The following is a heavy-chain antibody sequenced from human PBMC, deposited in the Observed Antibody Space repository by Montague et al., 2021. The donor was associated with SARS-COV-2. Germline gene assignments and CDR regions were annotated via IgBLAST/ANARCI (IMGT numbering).Heavy chain of an antibody. CDR3: ARCRLRNLCDY. CDR2: FFYNGAT. Sequence: SETLSLTCTVAGDSISSGTYYWGWVRQPPGKGLEWIGSFFYNGATHYNPSLKSRVTISVDTSKNQFSLKLNSVTAADTAVYYCARCRLRNLCDYWGQGTLVTASA. V-gene: IGHV4-39*01. J-gene: IGHJ4*02. D-gene: IGHD4-17*01. CDR1: GDSISSGTYY.